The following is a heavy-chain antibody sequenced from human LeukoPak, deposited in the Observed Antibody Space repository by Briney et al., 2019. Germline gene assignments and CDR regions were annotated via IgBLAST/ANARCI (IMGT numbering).Heavy chain of an antibody. CDR3: TKGRSNHY. J-gene: IGHJ4*02. V-gene: IGHV3-7*01. Sequence: GGSLRLSCAASGFTFSDFWMGWVRQAPGKGLEWVANINQDGSENYYVDSVKGRYTISRDNAKNSLYLQMNSLRAEDTAVYYCTKGRSNHYWGQGTLVTVST. D-gene: IGHD3-10*01. CDR2: INQDGSEN. CDR1: GFTFSDFW.